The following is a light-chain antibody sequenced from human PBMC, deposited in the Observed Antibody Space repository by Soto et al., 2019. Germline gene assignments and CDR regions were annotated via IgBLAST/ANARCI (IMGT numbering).Light chain of an antibody. J-gene: IGKJ1*01. CDR2: AAS. CDR1: PGISSY. CDR3: QQLNSYPRT. V-gene: IGKV1-9*01. Sequence: IQLTHSPSSLSASVGDRVTITFRASPGISSYLAWYQQKPGTAPKLLIYAASTLQSGVPSRFSGSGSGTDFTLTISSMQPEDFATYYCQQLNSYPRTFGQGTKVEIK.